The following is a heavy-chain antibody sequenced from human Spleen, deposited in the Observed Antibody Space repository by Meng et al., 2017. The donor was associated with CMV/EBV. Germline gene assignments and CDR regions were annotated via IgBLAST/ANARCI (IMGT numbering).Heavy chain of an antibody. Sequence: GESLKISCAASGFTSSSYGMHWVRQAPGKGLEWVAFIRYDGSNKYYADSVKGRFTISRDNSKNTLYLQMNSLRAEDTAVYYCARDKNTMVRGARISYYYGMDVWGQGTTVTVSS. V-gene: IGHV3-30*02. CDR3: ARDKNTMVRGARISYYYGMDV. D-gene: IGHD3-10*01. CDR1: GFTSSSYG. CDR2: IRYDGSNK. J-gene: IGHJ6*02.